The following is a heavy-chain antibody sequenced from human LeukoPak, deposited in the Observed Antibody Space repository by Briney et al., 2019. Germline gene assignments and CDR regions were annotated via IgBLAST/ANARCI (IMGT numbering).Heavy chain of an antibody. D-gene: IGHD3-22*01. CDR3: ARGNDSSGYYNPIDY. CDR1: GYTFTGYY. J-gene: IGHJ4*02. CDR2: INPNSGGT. V-gene: IGHV1-2*06. Sequence: ASVKVSCKASGYTFTGYYMHWVRQAPGQGLEWMGRINPNSGGTNYAQKFQGRVTMTRDTSISTAYMELSRLRSDDTAVYYCARGNDSSGYYNPIDYWGQGTLVTVSS.